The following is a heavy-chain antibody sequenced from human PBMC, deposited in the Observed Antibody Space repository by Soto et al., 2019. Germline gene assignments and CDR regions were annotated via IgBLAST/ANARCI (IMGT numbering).Heavy chain of an antibody. Sequence: FQTQSVTSTVFGGSISGHYWRRIRHPPGTGLEWIGYIYCSGSTYYNPSLKGRVTISVVASKNQFSLKLSSVTAADTAVYYCARAVRIVGVTWVDYWGQGTLVTVSS. CDR1: GGSISGHY. V-gene: IGHV4-30-4*08. CDR3: ARAVRIVGVTWVDY. D-gene: IGHD1-26*01. J-gene: IGHJ4*02. CDR2: IYCSGST.